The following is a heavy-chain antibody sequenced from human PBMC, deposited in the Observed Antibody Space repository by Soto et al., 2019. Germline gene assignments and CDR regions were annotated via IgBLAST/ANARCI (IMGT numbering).Heavy chain of an antibody. CDR1: GFTFSSYG. Sequence: GGSLRLSCAASGFTFSSYGMHWVRQAPGKGLEWVAVIWYDGSNKYYADSVKGRFTISRDNSKNTLYLQMNSLRAEDTAVYYCAREAIAVAGYYFDYWGQGTLVTVSS. J-gene: IGHJ4*02. CDR2: IWYDGSNK. V-gene: IGHV3-33*01. CDR3: AREAIAVAGYYFDY. D-gene: IGHD6-19*01.